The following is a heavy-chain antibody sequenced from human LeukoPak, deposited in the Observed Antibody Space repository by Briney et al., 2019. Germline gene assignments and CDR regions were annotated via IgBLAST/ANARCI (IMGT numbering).Heavy chain of an antibody. CDR2: ISYDGSNK. V-gene: IGHV3-30*01. CDR1: GFTFSSYA. CDR3: ARGAYCSSTSCYSTRYYYYYYMDV. Sequence: GSLRLSCAASGFTFSSYAMHWVRQAPGKGLEWVAVISYDGSNKYYADSVKGRFTISRDNSKNTLYLQMNSLRAEDTAVYYCARGAYCSSTSCYSTRYYYYYYMDVWGKGTTVTVSS. J-gene: IGHJ6*03. D-gene: IGHD2-2*01.